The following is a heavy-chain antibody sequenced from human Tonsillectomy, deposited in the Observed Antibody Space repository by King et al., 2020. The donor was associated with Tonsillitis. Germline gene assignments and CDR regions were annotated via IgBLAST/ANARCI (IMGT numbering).Heavy chain of an antibody. V-gene: IGHV3-21*01. D-gene: IGHD2-2*01. CDR1: GFTFSRYT. Sequence: QLVESGGGLVKPGGSLRLSCAASGFTFSRYTMNWVRQAPGKGLEWVSSIRSSSSYIYYADSAKGRFTISRDNAKNSLYLQMNSLRAEDTALYYCAREYCSSTSCYFDYWGQGTLVTVPS. CDR3: AREYCSSTSCYFDY. CDR2: IRSSSSYI. J-gene: IGHJ4*02.